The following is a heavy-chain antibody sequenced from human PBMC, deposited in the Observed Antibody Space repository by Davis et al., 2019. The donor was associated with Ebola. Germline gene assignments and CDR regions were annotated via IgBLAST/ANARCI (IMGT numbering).Heavy chain of an antibody. CDR3: ARDRGFNWFDP. Sequence: GESLKISCAASGFTFSNAWMSWVRQAPGKGLEWVSSISSSSSYIYYADSVKGRFTISRDNAKNSLYLQMNSLRAEDTAVYYCARDRGFNWFDPWGQGTLVTVSS. V-gene: IGHV3-21*01. J-gene: IGHJ5*02. CDR1: GFTFSNAW. CDR2: ISSSSSYI.